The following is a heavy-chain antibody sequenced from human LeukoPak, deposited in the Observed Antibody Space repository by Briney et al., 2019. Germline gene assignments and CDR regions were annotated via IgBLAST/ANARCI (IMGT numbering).Heavy chain of an antibody. J-gene: IGHJ4*02. D-gene: IGHD2-15*01. CDR3: AKKYCSGPCSGIPYDS. CDR1: GFTFSNYA. Sequence: PGGSLRLSCAASGFTFSNYAMKWVRQAPGKALEWVSSITPSGGNTYYADSVKAWFTISRDNAKDTLYLQMNSLRAEDSAIYYCAKKYCSGPCSGIPYDSWGQGTLVTVSS. V-gene: IGHV3-23*01. CDR2: ITPSGGNT.